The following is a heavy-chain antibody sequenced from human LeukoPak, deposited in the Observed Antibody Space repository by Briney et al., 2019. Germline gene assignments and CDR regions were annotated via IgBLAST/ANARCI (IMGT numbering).Heavy chain of an antibody. CDR3: ARDRGYGDYVGAFHI. CDR2: ISSSSSTI. CDR1: GFTFSSYS. Sequence: PGGSLRLSCAAPGFTFSSYSMNWVRQAPGKGLEWVSHISSSSSTIYYADSVKGRFTISRDNAKNSLYLQMNSLRDEDTAVYYCARDRGYGDYVGAFHIWGQGTMVTVSS. V-gene: IGHV3-48*02. D-gene: IGHD4-17*01. J-gene: IGHJ3*02.